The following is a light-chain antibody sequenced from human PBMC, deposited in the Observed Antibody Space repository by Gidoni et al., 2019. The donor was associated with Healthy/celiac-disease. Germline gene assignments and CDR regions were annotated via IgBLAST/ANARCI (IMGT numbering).Light chain of an antibody. J-gene: IGLJ7*01. CDR2: SDN. V-gene: IGLV1-44*01. CDR1: SSNIGKNT. Sequence: QSVLTQPPSASGTPGQRVTISCSGGSSNIGKNTVDWYQQLPGTAPKLLIYSDNQRPSGVPDRFSASKSGTSASLAISGLQSEDEADYFCAAWDDSLNGALFGGGTQLTVL. CDR3: AAWDDSLNGAL.